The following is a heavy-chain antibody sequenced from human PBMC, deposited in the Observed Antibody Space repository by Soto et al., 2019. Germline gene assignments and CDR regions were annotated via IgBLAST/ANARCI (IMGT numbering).Heavy chain of an antibody. J-gene: IGHJ4*02. CDR3: ARIGASDWSWAFDY. V-gene: IGHV2-70*01. CDR2: IDWVDGK. Sequence: SGPTLVNPTQTLTLACTFWGFSLSTRRMSMSWIRQPPGKALEWLALIDWVDGKFYTASLKTRLTISKDTSKNQVVLTMTNMDPVDTATYYCARIGASDWSWAFDYWGQGTLVTVSS. D-gene: IGHD6-19*01. CDR1: GFSLSTRRMS.